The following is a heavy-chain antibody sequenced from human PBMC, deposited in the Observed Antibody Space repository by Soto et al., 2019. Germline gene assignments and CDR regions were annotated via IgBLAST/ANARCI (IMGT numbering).Heavy chain of an antibody. CDR2: IYYSGTT. Sequence: PSETLSLTCTVSGGSISSYYWSWIRQPPGKGLEWIGYIYYSGTTNYNPSLKSRVSISVDTSKNQFSLKLSSVTAADTAVYYCARRSSSWLHYGMDVWGQGTTVTVSS. V-gene: IGHV4-59*08. CDR1: GGSISSYY. CDR3: ARRSSSWLHYGMDV. J-gene: IGHJ6*02. D-gene: IGHD6-13*01.